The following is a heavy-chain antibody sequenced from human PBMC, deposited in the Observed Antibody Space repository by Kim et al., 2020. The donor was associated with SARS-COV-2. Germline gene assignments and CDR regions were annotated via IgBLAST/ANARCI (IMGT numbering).Heavy chain of an antibody. D-gene: IGHD3-16*01. V-gene: IGHV4-61*02. CDR3: ARVLLSLGPWFDP. J-gene: IGHJ5*02. Sequence: NPSLKSRVTISVDTSKNQFSLKLSSVTAADTAVYYCARVLLSLGPWFDPWGQGTLVTVSS.